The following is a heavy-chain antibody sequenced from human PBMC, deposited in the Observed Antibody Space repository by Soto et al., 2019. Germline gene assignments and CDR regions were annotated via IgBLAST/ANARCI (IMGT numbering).Heavy chain of an antibody. J-gene: IGHJ4*02. V-gene: IGHV4-4*07. CDR1: GDTITSFS. Sequence: SESLSLTCPVSGDTITSFSWNWIRPSAGKGLEWIGRISTTGNTHYNPSLESRVTMSLDTSKNQFSLKLTSVTAADTAVYYCEGESGENWSYEAYWGQGTLVTVSS. D-gene: IGHD1-7*01. CDR3: EGESGENWSYEAY. CDR2: ISTTGNT.